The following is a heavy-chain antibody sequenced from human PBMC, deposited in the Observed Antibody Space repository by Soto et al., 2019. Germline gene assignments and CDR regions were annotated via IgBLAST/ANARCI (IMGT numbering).Heavy chain of an antibody. CDR3: TRPTGGVVTLLSKA. D-gene: IGHD3-3*01. Sequence: EVQLVESGGGLVKPGGSLRLSCAASGFTFSNAWMSWVRQAPGKGLEWVGRIRSKANSYATAYAASVKGRFTISRDDSKNTAYLQMNSLKTEDTAVYYCTRPTGGVVTLLSKAWGQGTLVTVSS. J-gene: IGHJ4*02. CDR2: IRSKANSYAT. V-gene: IGHV3-73*01. CDR1: GFTFSNAW.